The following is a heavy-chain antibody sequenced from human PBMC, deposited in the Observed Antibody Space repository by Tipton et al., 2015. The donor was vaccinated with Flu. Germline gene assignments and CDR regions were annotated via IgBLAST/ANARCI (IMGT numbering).Heavy chain of an antibody. D-gene: IGHD4-17*01. V-gene: IGHV4-34*01. CDR2: INHSGSP. J-gene: IGHJ3*02. CDR3: ARGDYGDYDHEADGFDI. CDR1: GGSFSGYY. Sequence: TLSLTCAVYGGSFSGYYWTWIRQPPGKGLEWIGEINHSGSPNCNPSLKSRVTISVDTSKNQFSLKLSSVTAADTAIYYCARGDYGDYDHEADGFDIWGQGTLVTVSA.